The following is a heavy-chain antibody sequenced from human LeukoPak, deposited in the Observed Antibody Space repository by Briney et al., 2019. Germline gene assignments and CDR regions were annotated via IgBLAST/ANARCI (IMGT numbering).Heavy chain of an antibody. CDR3: AREMATARDAFDI. J-gene: IGHJ3*02. D-gene: IGHD5-24*01. V-gene: IGHV1-2*02. CDR1: GYTFIGYY. CDR2: INPHSGGT. Sequence: GASVKVSCKASGYTFIGYYMHWVRRAPGQGLEWLVWINPHSGGTNYAQKFQDRVTMTRDTSISTAYMELSRLRSDDTAVYYCAREMATARDAFDIWGQGTMVTVSS.